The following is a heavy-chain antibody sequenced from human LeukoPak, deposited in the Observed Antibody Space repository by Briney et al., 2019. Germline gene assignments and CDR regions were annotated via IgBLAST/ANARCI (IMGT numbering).Heavy chain of an antibody. D-gene: IGHD6-19*01. CDR2: ISTTSSKV. CDR3: ARVELPIAVAGDDY. CDR1: GFKFSTYM. V-gene: IGHV3-21*01. J-gene: IGHJ4*02. Sequence: GGSLRLSCVGSGFKFSTYMMIWVRQAPGKGPEWISYISTTSSKVYYGDSVEGRFTISRDNARNSLSLQMNSLRVEDTAVYYCARVELPIAVAGDDYWGQGTLVTVSS.